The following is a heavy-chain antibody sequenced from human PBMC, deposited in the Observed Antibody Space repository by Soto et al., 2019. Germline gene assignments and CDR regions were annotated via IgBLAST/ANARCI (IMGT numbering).Heavy chain of an antibody. Sequence: PGGSLRLSCEASGFTFSSSAMSWVRQAPGKGLEWVSAISYGGGTTYYADSVKGRFTISRDNSKNTLYLQMNSLRAEDTAVYYCAKNPGYYYDSTGYHFDYWGQGTLVTVSS. CDR1: GFTFSSSA. J-gene: IGHJ4*02. V-gene: IGHV3-23*01. CDR3: AKNPGYYYDSTGYHFDY. D-gene: IGHD3-22*01. CDR2: ISYGGGTT.